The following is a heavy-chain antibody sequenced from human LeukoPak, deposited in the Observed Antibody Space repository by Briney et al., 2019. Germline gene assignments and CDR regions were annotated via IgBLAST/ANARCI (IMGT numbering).Heavy chain of an antibody. J-gene: IGHJ6*03. V-gene: IGHV4-34*01. Sequence: SETLTLSWAVYGGSFSCYYGSWIRQPPGKGLEWVGVINRSGSTNYNPSFKSRVTISADTSKNTFYLQLSCLNATDTAVYYCAGGDVDRLVGVVATGYYYYFYMDVWGKGTTVTVS. CDR2: INRSGST. CDR1: GGSFSCYY. D-gene: IGHD2-15*01. CDR3: AGGDVDRLVGVVATGYYYYFYMDV.